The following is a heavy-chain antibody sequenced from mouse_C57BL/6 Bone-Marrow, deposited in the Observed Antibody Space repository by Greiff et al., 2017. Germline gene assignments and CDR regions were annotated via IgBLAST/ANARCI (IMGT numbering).Heavy chain of an antibody. J-gene: IGHJ3*01. Sequence: QVQLQQSGAELVKPGASVKLSCKASGYTFTSYWMHWVKQRPGQGLEWIGMIHPNSGSTNYNEKFKSKATLTVDKSSRTAYMQLSSLTSEDAAVYDCAREGLRVFAYWGQGTLVTVSA. CDR1: GYTFTSYW. D-gene: IGHD2-4*01. V-gene: IGHV1-64*01. CDR3: AREGLRVFAY. CDR2: IHPNSGST.